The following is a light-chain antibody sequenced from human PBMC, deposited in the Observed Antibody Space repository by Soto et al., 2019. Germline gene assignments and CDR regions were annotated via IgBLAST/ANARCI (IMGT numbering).Light chain of an antibody. CDR1: QTVSSSY. J-gene: IGKJ4*01. CDR3: QQYGSSPLT. V-gene: IGKV3-20*01. CDR2: GAS. Sequence: EIVLTQSPGPLSLSPGERATLSCRSSQTVSSSYLAWYQQKPGQAPRLLIYGASSRATGIPDRFSGSGSGTDFTLTISRLEPEDFAVYYCQQYGSSPLTLGGGTKVDI.